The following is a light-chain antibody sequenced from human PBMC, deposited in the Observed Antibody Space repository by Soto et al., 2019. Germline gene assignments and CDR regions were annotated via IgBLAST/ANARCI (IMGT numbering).Light chain of an antibody. V-gene: IGKV3-20*01. CDR1: QSVRGN. Sequence: EVVMTQSPPTLSVSSGERATLSCRASQSVRGNLAWYQQKPGQAPRLLIYGASSRATGIPDRFSGSGSGTDFTLTISRLEPEDFAVYYCQQYGSSPITFGQGTKVDI. CDR2: GAS. J-gene: IGKJ1*01. CDR3: QQYGSSPIT.